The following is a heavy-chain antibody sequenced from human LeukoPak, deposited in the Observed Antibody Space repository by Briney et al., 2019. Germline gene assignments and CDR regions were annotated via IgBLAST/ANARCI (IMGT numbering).Heavy chain of an antibody. D-gene: IGHD5-18*01. CDR2: IKPDGSEK. CDR1: GFTFSNSL. V-gene: IGHV3-7*01. Sequence: PGGSLRLSCPASGFTFSNSLMAWVRQAPGKGLEWVANIKPDGSEKYYVDSVKGRFTISKDNAKNSLYLQMNSLRVEDTAMYYCARSTAGLDYWGQGTLVTVSS. CDR3: ARSTAGLDY. J-gene: IGHJ4*02.